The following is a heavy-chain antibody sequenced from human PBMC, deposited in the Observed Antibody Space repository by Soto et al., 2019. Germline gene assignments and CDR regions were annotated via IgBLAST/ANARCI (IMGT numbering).Heavy chain of an antibody. V-gene: IGHV1-69*02. CDR1: GGTFSSYT. Sequence: QVPLVQSGAEVKKPGSSVKVSCKASGGTFSSYTISWVRQAPGQGLEWMGRISPILGIANYAQKLQGRVTITADKSTSTAYMELSSPRSEDTAVYYCASLEYFDYWGQGTLVTVSS. CDR2: ISPILGIA. CDR3: ASLEYFDY. J-gene: IGHJ4*02.